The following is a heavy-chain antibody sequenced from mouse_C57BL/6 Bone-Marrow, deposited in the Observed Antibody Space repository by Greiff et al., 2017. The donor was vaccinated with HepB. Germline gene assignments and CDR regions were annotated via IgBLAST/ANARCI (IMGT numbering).Heavy chain of an antibody. J-gene: IGHJ3*01. CDR1: GYSITSGYY. CDR2: ISYDGSN. V-gene: IGHV3-6*01. CDR3: AGGGLAD. Sequence: EVKLEESGPGLVKPSQSLSLTCSVTGYSITSGYYWNWIRQFPGNKLEWMGYISYDGSNNYNPSLKNRISITRDTSTNQFFLKLNSVTTEDTASYYCAGGGLADWGQGTLVTVSA.